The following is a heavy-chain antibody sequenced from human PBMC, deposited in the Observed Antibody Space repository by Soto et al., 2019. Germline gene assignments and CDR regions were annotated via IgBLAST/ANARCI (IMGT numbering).Heavy chain of an antibody. Sequence: QVQLQESGPGLVKPSQTLSLTCTVSGGSISSGDYYWSWIRQPPGKGLEWIGYIYYSGSTYYNPSLKSRVTISVDTSKNHFSLKLSSVTAADTAVYYCARACGYYDILTGFHYYYYYGMDVWGKGTTVTVSS. J-gene: IGHJ6*04. CDR2: IYYSGST. D-gene: IGHD3-9*01. CDR1: GGSISSGDYY. CDR3: ARACGYYDILTGFHYYYYYGMDV. V-gene: IGHV4-30-4*01.